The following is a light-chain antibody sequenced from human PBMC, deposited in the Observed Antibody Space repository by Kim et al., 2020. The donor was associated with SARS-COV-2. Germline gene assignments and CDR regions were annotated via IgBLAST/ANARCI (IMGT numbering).Light chain of an antibody. V-gene: IGLV3-1*01. Sequence: VSPGQTASITCSGDKLGDKYACWYQQKPGQSPVLVIYQDSKRPSGIPERFSGSNSGNTATLTISGTQAMDEADYYCQAWDSSTEVFGTGTRSPS. CDR3: QAWDSSTEV. J-gene: IGLJ1*01. CDR1: KLGDKY. CDR2: QDS.